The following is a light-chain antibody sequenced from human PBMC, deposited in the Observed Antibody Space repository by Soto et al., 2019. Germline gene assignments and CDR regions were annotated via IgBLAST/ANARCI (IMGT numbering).Light chain of an antibody. CDR1: QDVSHW. CDR3: QHYDSYPYT. V-gene: IGKV1-5*03. Sequence: DIHMDQSPPALSASVGDRVTITCRASQDVSHWLAWYQQKPGQAPKLVIYKASSLESGVPSRFSGRGSGTEFTLTIRDLQPDDFATYYCQHYDSYPYTFGQGTSLEIK. CDR2: KAS. J-gene: IGKJ2*01.